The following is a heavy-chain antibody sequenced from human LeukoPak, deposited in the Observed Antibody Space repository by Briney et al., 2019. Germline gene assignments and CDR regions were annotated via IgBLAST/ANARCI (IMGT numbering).Heavy chain of an antibody. Sequence: GGSLRLSCGASGFTFSTYWMSWFRQAPGKGLEWVANTNQDESEKNYVDSVKGRFTVSRDNAKNSVYLQMNRLRAEDTAVYYCTRDKGYSQFDYWGQGSLVTVSS. CDR1: GFTFSTYW. CDR2: TNQDESEK. J-gene: IGHJ4*02. D-gene: IGHD5-18*01. CDR3: TRDKGYSQFDY. V-gene: IGHV3-7*01.